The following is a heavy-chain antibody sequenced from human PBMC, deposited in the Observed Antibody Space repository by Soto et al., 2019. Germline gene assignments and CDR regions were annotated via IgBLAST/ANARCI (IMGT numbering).Heavy chain of an antibody. CDR1: GFTFSSYS. CDR2: ISSSSSYI. Sequence: EVQLVESGGGLVKPGGSLRLSCAASGFTFSSYSMNWVRQAPGKGLEWVSSISSSSSYIYYADSVKGRFTISRDNAKNSLYLQMNSLRAEDTAVYYCARDRSSSSVFGSVQEYYYDYGMDVWGQGTTVTVSS. CDR3: ARDRSSSSVFGSVQEYYYDYGMDV. V-gene: IGHV3-21*01. J-gene: IGHJ6*02. D-gene: IGHD6-6*01.